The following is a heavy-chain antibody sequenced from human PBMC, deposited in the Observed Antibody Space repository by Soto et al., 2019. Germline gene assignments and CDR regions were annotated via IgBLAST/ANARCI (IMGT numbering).Heavy chain of an antibody. CDR2: ITSSGTTV. Sequence: PRGSLRLSCAASGFTFSSYSLNWVRQAPGKGLEWVSYITSSGTTVYYADSVRGRFTISRDNAKNSLYLQMNSLRDDVTAVYYCARGSSNWAYYFDFWGQGT. CDR1: GFTFSSYS. J-gene: IGHJ4*02. CDR3: ARGSSNWAYYFDF. V-gene: IGHV3-48*02. D-gene: IGHD6-13*01.